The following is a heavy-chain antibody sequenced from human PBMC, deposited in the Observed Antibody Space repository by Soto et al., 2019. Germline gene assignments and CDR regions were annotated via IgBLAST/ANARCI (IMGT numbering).Heavy chain of an antibody. J-gene: IGHJ3*02. CDR3: ARGPIDAFDI. CDR1: GGSFSGYY. V-gene: IGHV4-34*01. CDR2: ITHSGST. Sequence: QVQLQQWGAGLLKPSETLSLTCAVYGGSFSGYYWSWIRQPPGKGLEWIGEITHSGSTNYNPSLKSRVTISVDTSKNQFSLKLSSVTAADTAVYYCARGPIDAFDIWGQGTMVTVSS.